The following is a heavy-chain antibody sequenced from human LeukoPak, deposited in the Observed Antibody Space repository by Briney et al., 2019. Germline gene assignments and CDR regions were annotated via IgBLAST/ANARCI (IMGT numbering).Heavy chain of an antibody. CDR1: GFTFSSYG. CDR2: IWYDGSNK. Sequence: GRSLRLSCAASGFTFSSYGMHWVRQAPGKGLEWVAVIWYDGSNKYYADSVKGRFTISRDNSKNTLYLQMNSLRAEDTAVYYCARWGRQPQPLVWGQGTLVTVSS. CDR3: ARWGRQPQPLV. J-gene: IGHJ4*02. D-gene: IGHD6-13*01. V-gene: IGHV3-33*01.